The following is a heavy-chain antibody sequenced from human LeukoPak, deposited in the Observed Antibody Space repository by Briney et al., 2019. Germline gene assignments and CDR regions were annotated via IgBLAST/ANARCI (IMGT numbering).Heavy chain of an antibody. CDR1: GGSISSGSYY. Sequence: SETLSLTCTVSGGSISSGSYYWSWIRQPAGKGLEWIGRIYTSRSTNYNPSLKSRVTISVDTSKNQFSLKLSSVTAADTAVYYCARGPRWLQPGGFDYWGQGTLVTVSS. CDR3: ARGPRWLQPGGFDY. D-gene: IGHD5-24*01. V-gene: IGHV4-61*02. CDR2: IYTSRST. J-gene: IGHJ4*02.